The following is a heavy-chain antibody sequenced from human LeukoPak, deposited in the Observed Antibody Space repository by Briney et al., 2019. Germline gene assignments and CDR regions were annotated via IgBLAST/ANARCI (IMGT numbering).Heavy chain of an antibody. J-gene: IGHJ4*02. CDR3: TRDQTPYY. Sequence: GGSLRLSCTASGFTFCDYAMTWARQAPGKGLEWVGFIRSKVYGGTPEYAASVKGRFTISRDDSKGIAYLQMNSLKTEDTAVYYCTRDQTPYYWGQGTLVTVSA. V-gene: IGHV3-49*04. CDR1: GFTFCDYA. CDR2: IRSKVYGGTP.